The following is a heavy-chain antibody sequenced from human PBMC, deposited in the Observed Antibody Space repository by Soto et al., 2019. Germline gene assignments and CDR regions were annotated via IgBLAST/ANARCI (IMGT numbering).Heavy chain of an antibody. CDR2: IRSKANSYAT. D-gene: IGHD2-2*01. V-gene: IGHV3-73*01. Sequence: GGSLRLSCAASGFTFSGSAMHWVRQASGKGLEWVGRIRSKANSYATAYAASVKGRFTISRDDSKNTAYLQMNSLKTEDTAVYYCRILTVIVVVPAVIGLVGYNWFDPWGQGTLVTVSS. CDR3: RILTVIVVVPAVIGLVGYNWFDP. CDR1: GFTFSGSA. J-gene: IGHJ5*02.